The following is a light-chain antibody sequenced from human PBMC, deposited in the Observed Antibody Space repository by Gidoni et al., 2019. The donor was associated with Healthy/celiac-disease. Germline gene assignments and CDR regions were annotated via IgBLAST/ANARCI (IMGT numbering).Light chain of an antibody. CDR1: QDISNY. Sequence: IQMTQSPSSLSPSVGDRVTITCQASQDISNYLNWYQQKPGKAPKLLIYDASNLETGVPSRFSGSGSGTDFTFTISSLQPEDIATYYCQQYDNSLPITFGQGTRLEIK. J-gene: IGKJ5*01. CDR2: DAS. V-gene: IGKV1-33*01. CDR3: QQYDNSLPIT.